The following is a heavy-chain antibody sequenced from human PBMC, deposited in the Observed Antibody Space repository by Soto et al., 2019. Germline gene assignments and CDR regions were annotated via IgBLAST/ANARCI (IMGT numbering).Heavy chain of an antibody. D-gene: IGHD2-8*01. CDR2: INPKSGGT. J-gene: IGHJ6*02. Sequence: VSVKVYCTTSGYSFTDYHIHWVRQAPGQGLEWLGRINPKSGGTSTAQKFQGWVTMTRDRSISTVYMELTRLRSDDTAVYFCARGHSTDCSNGVCSFFYNHEMDVWGQGTTVTVSS. CDR1: GYSFTDYH. V-gene: IGHV1-2*04. CDR3: ARGHSTDCSNGVCSFFYNHEMDV.